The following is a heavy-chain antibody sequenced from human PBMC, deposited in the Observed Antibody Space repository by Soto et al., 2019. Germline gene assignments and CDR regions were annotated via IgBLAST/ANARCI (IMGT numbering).Heavy chain of an antibody. D-gene: IGHD2-2*01. J-gene: IGHJ4*02. CDR3: ARDYQGYCSSTSCLPDY. CDR2: ISAYNGNT. V-gene: IGHV1-18*01. CDR1: GYTFTSYG. Sequence: QVQLVQSGAEVKKPGASVKVSCKASGYTFTSYGISWVRQAPGQGLEWMGWISAYNGNTNYAQKLQGRVTMTTDTSTSTAYIELRSLRSDDTAVYYCARDYQGYCSSTSCLPDYWGQGTLVTVSS.